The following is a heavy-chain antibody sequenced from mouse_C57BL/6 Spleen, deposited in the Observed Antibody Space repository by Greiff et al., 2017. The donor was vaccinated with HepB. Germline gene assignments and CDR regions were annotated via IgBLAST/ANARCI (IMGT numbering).Heavy chain of an antibody. D-gene: IGHD1-1*01. CDR2: ISSGSSTI. CDR3: AREVPDYYGSSYFDY. V-gene: IGHV5-17*01. Sequence: EVNLVESGGGLVKPGGSLKLSCAASGFTFSDYGMHWVRQAPEKGLEWVAYISSGSSTIYYADTVKGRFTISRDNAKNTLFLQMTSLRSEDTAMYYCAREVPDYYGSSYFDYWGQGTTLTVSS. CDR1: GFTFSDYG. J-gene: IGHJ2*01.